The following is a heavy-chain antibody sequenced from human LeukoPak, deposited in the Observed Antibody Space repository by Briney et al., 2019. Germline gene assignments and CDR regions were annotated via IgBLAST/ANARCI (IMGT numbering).Heavy chain of an antibody. CDR1: GFTFNNYA. V-gene: IGHV3-23*01. CDR3: AKNRGGTYKYYMDV. CDR2: VSGSGGAT. Sequence: GGSLRLSCAASGFTFNNYAMSWVREARGMGLEWLSYVSGSGGATYYAASVKGRFTISRDNSKNTVYLQMGSLRAEDTAVYYCAKNRGGTYKYYMDVWGNGTTVTVSS. D-gene: IGHD1-1*01. J-gene: IGHJ6*03.